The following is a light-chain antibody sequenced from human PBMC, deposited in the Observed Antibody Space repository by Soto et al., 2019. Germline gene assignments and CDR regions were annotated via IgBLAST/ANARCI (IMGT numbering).Light chain of an antibody. V-gene: IGKV3-20*01. J-gene: IGKJ1*01. CDR1: QSVSSSY. CDR3: QQYGSSGT. CDR2: ADS. Sequence: EIVLKQSPATLSLSPGDTATLSCRPSQSVSSSYLAWYQQKPGQAPRLLIYADSNRATGIPARFSGSGSGTDFTLTISRLEPEDFAVYYCQQYGSSGTFGQGTNVDI.